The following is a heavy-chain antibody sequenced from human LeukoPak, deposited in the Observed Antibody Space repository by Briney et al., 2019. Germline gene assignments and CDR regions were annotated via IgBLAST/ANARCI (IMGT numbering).Heavy chain of an antibody. CDR1: GYTFTSYD. D-gene: IGHD6-13*01. CDR3: ARGVPLQKNIAAAGNNWFDP. J-gene: IGHJ5*02. Sequence: ASVKVSCKASGYTFTSYDINWVRQATGQGLEWMGWMNPNSGNTGYAQKFQGRVTMTRNTSISTAYMELSSLRSEDTAVYYCARGVPLQKNIAAAGNNWFDPWGQGTLVTVSS. V-gene: IGHV1-8*01. CDR2: MNPNSGNT.